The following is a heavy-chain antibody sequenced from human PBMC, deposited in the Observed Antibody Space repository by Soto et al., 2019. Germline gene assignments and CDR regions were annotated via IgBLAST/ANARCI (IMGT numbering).Heavy chain of an antibody. Sequence: GGSLRLSCAASGFTFSSYSMNWVRQAPGKGLEWVSYISSSSSTIYYADSVKGRFTISRDNAKNSLYLQMNSLRAEDSAVYYCARDGSSEYCSGGSCYGQGNWFDPWGQGTLVTVSS. CDR1: GFTFSSYS. V-gene: IGHV3-48*01. D-gene: IGHD2-15*01. CDR2: ISSSSSTI. J-gene: IGHJ5*02. CDR3: ARDGSSEYCSGGSCYGQGNWFDP.